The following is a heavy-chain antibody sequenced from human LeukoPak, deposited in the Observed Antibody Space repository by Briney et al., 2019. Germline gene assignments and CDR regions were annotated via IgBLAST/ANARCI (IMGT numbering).Heavy chain of an antibody. V-gene: IGHV3-23*01. J-gene: IGHJ3*02. CDR2: ISGSGGST. D-gene: IGHD4-17*01. CDR3: AKDPNGDYIGTFDI. CDR1: KFNFNSYG. Sequence: GGSLRLSCTTSKFNFNSYGMTWVRQAPGKGLEWVSSISGSGGSTQYAAPVQGRFTISRDNSKNTLYLQMNSLRAEDTAVYYCAKDPNGDYIGTFDIWGQGTMVTVSS.